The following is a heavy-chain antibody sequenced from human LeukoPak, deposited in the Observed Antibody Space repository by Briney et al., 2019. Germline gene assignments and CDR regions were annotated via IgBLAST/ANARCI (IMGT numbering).Heavy chain of an antibody. CDR3: ARDRIGSSSVQLFQY. CDR1: GDSISGSSW. V-gene: IGHV4-4*02. D-gene: IGHD6-6*01. CDR2: IFHSGTT. Sequence: SETLSLTCAVSGDSISGSSWWSWVRQPPGEGLEWIGEIFHSGTTHYSPTLKSRVTISMDQSKNQFSLKLSSVTAADTAVYYCARDRIGSSSVQLFQYWGQGSLVTVSS. J-gene: IGHJ4*02.